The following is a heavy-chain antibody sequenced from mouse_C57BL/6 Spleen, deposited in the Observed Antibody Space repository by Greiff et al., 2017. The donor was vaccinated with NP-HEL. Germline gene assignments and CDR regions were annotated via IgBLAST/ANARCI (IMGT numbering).Heavy chain of an antibody. CDR1: GFTFSSYG. D-gene: IGHD4-1*01. V-gene: IGHV5-6*01. Sequence: EVKLVESGGDLVKPGGSLKLSCAASGFTFSSYGMSLVRPTPDKRLEWVATISSGGSYTYYPDSVKGRFTISRDNAKNTLDLQMSSLKSEDTAMYYCARHGTRFAYWGQGTLVTVSA. J-gene: IGHJ3*01. CDR2: ISSGGSYT. CDR3: ARHGTRFAY.